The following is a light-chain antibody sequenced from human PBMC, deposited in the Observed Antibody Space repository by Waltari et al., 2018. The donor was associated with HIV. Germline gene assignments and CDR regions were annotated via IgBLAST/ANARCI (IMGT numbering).Light chain of an antibody. CDR3: ATWDDGLSGPV. CDR2: KNH. V-gene: IGLV1-47*01. Sequence: QSVLTQSPSASATPGQRVTISCSGSSSNIGKNSVFWYQQVPGTAPKLLIYKNHQRPSGFPDRFSGSKSGTSASLAISGLRSDDEADYYCATWDDGLSGPVFGTGTKVTVL. CDR1: SSNIGKNS. J-gene: IGLJ1*01.